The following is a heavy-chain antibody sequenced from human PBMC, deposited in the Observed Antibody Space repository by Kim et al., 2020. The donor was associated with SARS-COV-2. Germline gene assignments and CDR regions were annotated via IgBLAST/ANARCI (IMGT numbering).Heavy chain of an antibody. Sequence: GGSLRLSCAASGFTFSSYAMHWVRQAPGKGLEWVAVISYDGSNKYYADSVKGRFTISRDNSKNTLYLQMNSLRAEDTAVYYCARDVSYYGSGSNFWGQGTLVTVSS. CDR2: ISYDGSNK. CDR3: ARDVSYYGSGSNF. J-gene: IGHJ4*02. V-gene: IGHV3-30-3*01. D-gene: IGHD3-10*01. CDR1: GFTFSSYA.